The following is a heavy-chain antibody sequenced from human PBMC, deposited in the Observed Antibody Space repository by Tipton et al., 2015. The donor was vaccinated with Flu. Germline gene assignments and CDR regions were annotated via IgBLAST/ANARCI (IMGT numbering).Heavy chain of an antibody. CDR1: GGSISSGGYY. CDR3: ARGKRSGGNPFLGY. Sequence: TLSLTCTVSGGSISSGGYYWSWIRQHPGKGLEWIGYIYYSGSTYYNPSLKSRVTISVDTSKNQFSLKLSSVTAADTAVYYCARGKRSGGNPFLGYWGQGTLVTVSS. V-gene: IGHV4-31*03. D-gene: IGHD4-23*01. J-gene: IGHJ4*02. CDR2: IYYSGST.